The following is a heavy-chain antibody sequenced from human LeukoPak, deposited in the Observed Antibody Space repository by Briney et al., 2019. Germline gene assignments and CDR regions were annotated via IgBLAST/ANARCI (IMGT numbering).Heavy chain of an antibody. CDR2: IYHSGST. CDR3: ARGVVGTTSFDY. D-gene: IGHD1-26*01. CDR1: GGSISSSKW. Sequence: SSETLSLTCAVSGGSISSSKWWSWVCQPPGKGLEWIGEIYHSGSTNYNPSLKSRVTISVDKSKNQLSLKLSSVTAADTALYYCARGVVGTTSFDYWGQGTLVTVSS. J-gene: IGHJ4*02. V-gene: IGHV4-4*02.